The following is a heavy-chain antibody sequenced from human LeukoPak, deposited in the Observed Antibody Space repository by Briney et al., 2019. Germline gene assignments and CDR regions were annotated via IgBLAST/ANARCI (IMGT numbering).Heavy chain of an antibody. CDR3: ASLGNYCSSASCPDY. J-gene: IGHJ4*02. CDR1: GFTFSSYW. CDR2: INSDGSST. Sequence: GGSLGLPCAASGFTFSSYWMPWVRQPPGKGLVWFSRINSDGSSTSYADSVKGRFTISRDNAKNTLYLQMNSLRAEDTAVYYCASLGNYCSSASCPDYWGQGTLVTVSS. D-gene: IGHD2-2*01. V-gene: IGHV3-74*01.